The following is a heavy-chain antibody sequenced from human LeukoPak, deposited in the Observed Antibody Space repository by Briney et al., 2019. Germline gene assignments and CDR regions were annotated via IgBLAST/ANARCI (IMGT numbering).Heavy chain of an antibody. Sequence: ASVKVSCKASGYTFTSYGINWVRQATGQGLEWMGWMNPNSGNTGYAQKFQGRVTMTRNTSISTAYMELSSLRSEDTAVYYCAGFSSSAAEIFDCWGQGTLVTVSS. J-gene: IGHJ4*02. CDR3: AGFSSSAAEIFDC. D-gene: IGHD6-6*01. CDR2: MNPNSGNT. V-gene: IGHV1-8*02. CDR1: GYTFTSYG.